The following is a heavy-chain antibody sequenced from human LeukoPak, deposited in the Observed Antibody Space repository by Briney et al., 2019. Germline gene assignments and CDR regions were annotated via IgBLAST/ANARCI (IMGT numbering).Heavy chain of an antibody. V-gene: IGHV4-59*08. CDR1: GGSISTYY. Sequence: SETLSLTCAVSGGSISTYYWSWIRQPPGKGLEWIGYIYYSGSTDSNPSLKSRVTISVDTSKNQISLKLSSVTAADTAVYYCARTYCRGGSCQFDYWGQGTLVTVSS. D-gene: IGHD2-15*01. J-gene: IGHJ4*02. CDR2: IYYSGST. CDR3: ARTYCRGGSCQFDY.